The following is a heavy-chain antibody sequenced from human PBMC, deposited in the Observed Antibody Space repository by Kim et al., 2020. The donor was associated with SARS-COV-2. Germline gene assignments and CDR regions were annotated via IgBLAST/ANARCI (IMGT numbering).Heavy chain of an antibody. D-gene: IGHD3-10*01. Sequence: ASVKVSCKASGYTFTSYAMNWVRQAPGQGLEWMGWINTNTGNPTYAQGFTGRFVFSLDTSVSTAYLQISSLKAEDTAVYYCARARLLWFGGEVAKAWYYYGMDVWGQGTTVTVSS. CDR1: GYTFTSYA. J-gene: IGHJ6*02. CDR2: INTNTGNP. CDR3: ARARLLWFGGEVAKAWYYYGMDV. V-gene: IGHV7-4-1*02.